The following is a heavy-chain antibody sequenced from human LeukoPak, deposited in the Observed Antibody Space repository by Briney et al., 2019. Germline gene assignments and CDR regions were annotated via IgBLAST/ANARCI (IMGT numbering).Heavy chain of an antibody. D-gene: IGHD3-9*01. J-gene: IGHJ4*02. CDR2: ISYSGSA. Sequence: SETLSLTCTVSGGSISSHYWSWIRQPPGKGLGWIGYISYSGSAGYNPSHMSRVTISIDTPKNQFSLRLSSVTAADTAVYYCARRDIATGIDFWGQGILVTVSS. CDR1: GGSISSHY. CDR3: ARRDIATGIDF. V-gene: IGHV4-59*11.